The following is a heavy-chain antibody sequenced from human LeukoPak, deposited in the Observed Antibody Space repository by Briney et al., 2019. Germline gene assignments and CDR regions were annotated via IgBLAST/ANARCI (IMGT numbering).Heavy chain of an antibody. CDR1: GGSISGYY. V-gene: IGHV4-59*01. D-gene: IGHD4-17*01. Sequence: PSETLSLTCTVSGGSISGYYWTWIRQPPGKGLDWIGFVYYNGNTMYNPSLKSRVTISLDTSEKQFSLNLTSVTAADTAVYYCAGANPLYGGYHFDFWGQGSLVTVSS. CDR3: AGANPLYGGYHFDF. J-gene: IGHJ4*02. CDR2: VYYNGNT.